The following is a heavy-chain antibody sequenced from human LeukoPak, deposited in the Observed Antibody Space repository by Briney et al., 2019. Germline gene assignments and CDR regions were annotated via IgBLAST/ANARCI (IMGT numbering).Heavy chain of an antibody. CDR1: GFTFSSYG. D-gene: IGHD6-13*01. CDR2: IRYDRSNK. J-gene: IGHJ4*02. Sequence: GGSLRLSCAASGFTFSSYGMHWVRQAPGKGLEWVAFIRYDRSNKYYADSVKGRFTISRDNSKNTLYLQMNSLRAEDTAVYYCAKDGEKRIAAAGFFDYWGQGTLVTVSS. CDR3: AKDGEKRIAAAGFFDY. V-gene: IGHV3-30*02.